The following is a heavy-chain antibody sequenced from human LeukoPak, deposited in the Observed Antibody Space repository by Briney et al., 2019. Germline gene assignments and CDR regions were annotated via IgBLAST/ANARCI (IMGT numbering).Heavy chain of an antibody. CDR3: ARGRSGYGGNSGIASFDY. CDR2: IYHTAST. Sequence: SETLSLTCAVSGYSISGGYYWGWIRQPPGRGLEWFGSIYHTASTYYNPSLQSRVTMSVYTSKNQFSLKVNSVTAADTAVYYCARGRSGYGGNSGIASFDYWGQGTQVTVSS. J-gene: IGHJ4*02. D-gene: IGHD4-23*01. CDR1: GYSISGGYY. V-gene: IGHV4-38-2*01.